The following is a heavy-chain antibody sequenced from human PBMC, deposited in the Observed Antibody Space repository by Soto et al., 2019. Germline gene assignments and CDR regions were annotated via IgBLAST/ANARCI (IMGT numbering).Heavy chain of an antibody. CDR1: GYTFTSYY. V-gene: IGHV1-46*01. Sequence: ASVKVSCKASGYTFTSYYMHWVRQAPGQGLEWVGIINPSGGSTSYAQKFQGRVTMTRDTSTSTVYMELSSLRSEDTAVYYCARDPHCTNGVCYHLGAYYYYGMDVWGQGTTVTVSS. CDR3: ARDPHCTNGVCYHLGAYYYYGMDV. J-gene: IGHJ6*02. D-gene: IGHD2-8*01. CDR2: INPSGGST.